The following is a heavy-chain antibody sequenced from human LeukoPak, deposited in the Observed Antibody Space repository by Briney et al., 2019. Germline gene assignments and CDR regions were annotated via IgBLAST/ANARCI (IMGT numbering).Heavy chain of an antibody. CDR3: ARHRPLGVVPRYGMDV. V-gene: IGHV4-59*08. J-gene: IGHJ6*02. D-gene: IGHD2-2*01. CDR2: IYYSGST. CDR1: GGSISSYY. Sequence: PSETLSLTCTVSGGSISSYYWSWIRQPPGKGLEWIGYIYYSGSTNYNPSLKSRVTISVDTSKNQFSLKLSSVTAADTAVYYCARHRPLGVVPRYGMDVWGQGTTVTVSS.